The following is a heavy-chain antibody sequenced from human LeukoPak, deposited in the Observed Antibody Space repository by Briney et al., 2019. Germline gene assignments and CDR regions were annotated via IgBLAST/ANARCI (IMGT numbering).Heavy chain of an antibody. J-gene: IGHJ4*02. D-gene: IGHD2-15*01. Sequence: GGSLRLSCAASGFIFDDYGMSWVRQAPGKGLEWVSSVNWNGGSTGYADSVKGRFTISRDNAKNSLYLQMNSLRAEDMALYYCAKDSGCSGGSCYHYFDYWGQGTLVTVSS. V-gene: IGHV3-20*04. CDR2: VNWNGGST. CDR1: GFIFDDYG. CDR3: AKDSGCSGGSCYHYFDY.